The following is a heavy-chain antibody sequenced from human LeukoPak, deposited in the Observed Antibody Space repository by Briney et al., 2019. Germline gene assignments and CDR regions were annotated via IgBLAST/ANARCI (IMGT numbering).Heavy chain of an antibody. V-gene: IGHV3-15*01. CDR2: IKRKTDSGTT. Sequence: PGGSLRLSCAASGFTFSNAWMSWVRQAPGKGLEWIGRIKRKTDSGTTDFAAPVKGRFTISRDDSENKVFLQMNSLETEDTAVYYCATDLLDYWGQGTLVIVSS. CDR1: GFTFSNAW. J-gene: IGHJ4*02. CDR3: ATDLLDY.